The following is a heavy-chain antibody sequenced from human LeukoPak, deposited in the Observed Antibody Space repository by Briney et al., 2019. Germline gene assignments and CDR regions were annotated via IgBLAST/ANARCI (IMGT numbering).Heavy chain of an antibody. Sequence: SETLSLTCTVSGGSISSSSAYWGWIRQPPGKGLEWIGSIYYSKNTYYNPSLKSRVTISADMSKNQFSLTLGSVSATDTAVYYCVSPRGFSYGYFDYWGQGTLVTVSS. CDR1: GGSISSSSAY. V-gene: IGHV4-39*01. D-gene: IGHD5-18*01. CDR2: IYYSKNT. J-gene: IGHJ4*02. CDR3: VSPRGFSYGYFDY.